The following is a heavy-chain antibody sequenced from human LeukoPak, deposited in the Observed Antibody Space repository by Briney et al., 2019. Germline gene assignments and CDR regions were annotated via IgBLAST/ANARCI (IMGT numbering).Heavy chain of an antibody. J-gene: IGHJ3*02. D-gene: IGHD1-14*01. CDR1: GFTFDDYA. CDR3: AKRKSGLFDAFDI. V-gene: IGHV3-9*01. Sequence: GGSLRLSCAASGFTFDDYAMHWVRQAPGKGLEWVSGISWNSGCIGYADSVKGRFTISRDNAKNSLYLQMNSLRAEDTALYYCAKRKSGLFDAFDIWGQGTMVTVSS. CDR2: ISWNSGCI.